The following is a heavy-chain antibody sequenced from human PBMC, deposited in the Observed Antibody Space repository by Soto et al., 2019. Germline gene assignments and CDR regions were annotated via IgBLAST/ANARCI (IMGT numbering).Heavy chain of an antibody. Sequence: QVQLVQSGAEVKKPGSSVKVSCKASGGTFSSSAISWVRQAPGQGLEWTGGIIPIFGTANYAQKFQGRVTITADESTSTAYMELSSLRSEDTAVYYCARVGRFLEWYNWFEPWGQGTLVTVSS. CDR2: IIPIFGTA. J-gene: IGHJ5*02. CDR1: GGTFSSSA. D-gene: IGHD3-3*01. V-gene: IGHV1-69*01. CDR3: ARVGRFLEWYNWFEP.